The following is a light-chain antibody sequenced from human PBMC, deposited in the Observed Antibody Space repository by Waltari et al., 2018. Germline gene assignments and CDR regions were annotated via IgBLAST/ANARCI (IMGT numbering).Light chain of an antibody. J-gene: IGLJ3*02. V-gene: IGLV3-19*01. Sequence: SSELTQDPPVSVALGQTVTITCQGDSLTNYYASWYQQKPGQAPVLVIYGKNNRPSGIPDRFSVSASGTTTSLTITGAQAGDEADYYCNSRDTSGYHWVFGGGTKLTVL. CDR2: GKN. CDR3: NSRDTSGYHWV. CDR1: SLTNYY.